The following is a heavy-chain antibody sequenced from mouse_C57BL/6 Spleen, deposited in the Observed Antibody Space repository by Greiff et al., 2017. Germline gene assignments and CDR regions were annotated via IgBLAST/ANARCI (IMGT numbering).Heavy chain of an antibody. Sequence: QVQLQQPGAELVMPGASVKLSCKASGYTFTSYWMHWVKQRPGQGLEWIGEIDPSDSYTNYNQKFKGKSTLTVDKSSSTAYMQLSSLTSEDSAVYYCARVVIDYDVYFDHWGQGTTLTVSS. V-gene: IGHV1-69*01. D-gene: IGHD2-4*01. CDR1: GYTFTSYW. CDR2: IDPSDSYT. J-gene: IGHJ2*01. CDR3: ARVVIDYDVYFDH.